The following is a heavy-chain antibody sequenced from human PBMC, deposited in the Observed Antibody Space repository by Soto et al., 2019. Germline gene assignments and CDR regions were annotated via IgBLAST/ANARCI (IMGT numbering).Heavy chain of an antibody. CDR2: ISNSGGVT. J-gene: IGHJ4*02. CDR1: GFTFTNYA. CDR3: AKLLASAATGY. D-gene: IGHD2-15*01. Sequence: PGGSLRLSCAASGFTFTNYAMLWVRQATEKGLECISAISNSGGVTFYADSVKGGFTISRGNAKTTLYLQMNSLRDEDTDVYYCAKLLASAATGYCGQGTLVTVSS. V-gene: IGHV3-23*01.